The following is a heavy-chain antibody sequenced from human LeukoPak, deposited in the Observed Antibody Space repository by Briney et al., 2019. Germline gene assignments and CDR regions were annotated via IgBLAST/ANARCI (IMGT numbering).Heavy chain of an antibody. Sequence: SETLSLTCTVSGGSISSSSYYWGWIRQPPGKGLEWIGYIYYSGSTNYNPSLKSRVTISVDTPKNQFSLKLSSVTAADTAVYYCAGRYGDYYYYYMDVWGKGTTVTVSS. CDR3: AGRYGDYYYYYMDV. V-gene: IGHV4-61*05. CDR1: GGSISSSSYY. J-gene: IGHJ6*03. CDR2: IYYSGST. D-gene: IGHD4-17*01.